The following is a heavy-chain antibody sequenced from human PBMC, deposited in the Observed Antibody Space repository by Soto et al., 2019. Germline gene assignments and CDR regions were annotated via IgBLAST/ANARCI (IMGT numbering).Heavy chain of an antibody. D-gene: IGHD6-19*01. CDR3: ARDQGSGWYKYYYGMDV. CDR2: INAGNGNT. J-gene: IGHJ6*02. CDR1: GYTFTSYA. Sequence: QVQLVQSGAEVKKPGASVKVSCKASGYTFTSYAVHWVRRAPGQRLEWMGWINAGNGNTKYSQKFQGRVTITRDTSASTAYMELSSLRSEDTAVYYCARDQGSGWYKYYYGMDVWGQGTTVTVSS. V-gene: IGHV1-3*01.